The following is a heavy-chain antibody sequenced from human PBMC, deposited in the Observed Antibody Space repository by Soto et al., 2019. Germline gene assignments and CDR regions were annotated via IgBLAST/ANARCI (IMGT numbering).Heavy chain of an antibody. J-gene: IGHJ3*02. D-gene: IGHD2-21*01. CDR1: GYSFTSYW. Sequence: PGESLKISCKGSGYSFTSYWIGWVRQMPGKGLEWMGIIYPGDSDTRYSPSFQGQVTISADKSISTAYLQWSSLKASDTAMYYCARQSCGGDCYFAFDIWGQGTMVTVSS. V-gene: IGHV5-51*01. CDR3: ARQSCGGDCYFAFDI. CDR2: IYPGDSDT.